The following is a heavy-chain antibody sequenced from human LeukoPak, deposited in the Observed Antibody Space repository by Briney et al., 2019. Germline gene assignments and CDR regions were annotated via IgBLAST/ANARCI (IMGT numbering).Heavy chain of an antibody. V-gene: IGHV3-74*01. Sequence: HLGGSLRLSCAASGFTFSSYWMHWVRQAPGKGLVWVSLIKSDGSSTIYADSVKGRFTISRDNAKNTLYLQMNSLRAEDSAVYYCARDRYYSMDVWGQGTTVTVSS. CDR3: ARDRYYSMDV. J-gene: IGHJ6*02. CDR2: IKSDGSST. CDR1: GFTFSSYW.